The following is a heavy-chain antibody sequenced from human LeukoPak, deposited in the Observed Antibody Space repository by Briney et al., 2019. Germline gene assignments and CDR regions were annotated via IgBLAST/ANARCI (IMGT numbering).Heavy chain of an antibody. Sequence: GGSLRLSCAASGFTFSTYGMHWVRQAPGKRLEWGAFIRYDGGNKYHADSVKGRFTISRDNSKNTLFLQMNRLRDDDTAAYYCAKERRGDYDSVYWGQGTLVTVAS. CDR3: AKERRGDYDSVY. CDR2: IRYDGGNK. V-gene: IGHV3-30*02. J-gene: IGHJ4*02. CDR1: GFTFSTYG. D-gene: IGHD4-17*01.